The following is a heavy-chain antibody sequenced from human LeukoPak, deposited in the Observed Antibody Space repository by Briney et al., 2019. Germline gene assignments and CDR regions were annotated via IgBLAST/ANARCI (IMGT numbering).Heavy chain of an antibody. J-gene: IGHJ4*02. CDR2: INHSGST. V-gene: IGHV4-34*01. D-gene: IGHD6-13*01. Sequence: PSETLSLTCAVYGGSFSGYYWSWIRQPPGKGLEWIGEINHSGSTNYNPSLKSRVTISVDTSKNQFSLKLSSVTAADTAVYYCARQIAAAGTYYFDYWGQGTLVTVSS. CDR1: GGSFSGYY. CDR3: ARQIAAAGTYYFDY.